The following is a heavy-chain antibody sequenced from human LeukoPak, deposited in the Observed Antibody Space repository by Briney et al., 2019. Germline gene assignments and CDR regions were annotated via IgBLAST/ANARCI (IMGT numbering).Heavy chain of an antibody. CDR2: IKHDESET. Sequence: QPGGSLRLSCAASGFTISSYWMSWVRQVPGKGLESLAHIKHDESETYYVDSVRGRFIISRDNAKNSLDLQMNSLRVEDTAVYRCARGPTDFDASDIWGHGTLVTVSS. CDR3: ARGPTDFDASDI. CDR1: GFTISSYW. J-gene: IGHJ3*02. V-gene: IGHV3-7*01.